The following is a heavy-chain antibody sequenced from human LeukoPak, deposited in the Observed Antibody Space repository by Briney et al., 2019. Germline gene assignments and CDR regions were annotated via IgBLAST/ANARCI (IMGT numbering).Heavy chain of an antibody. V-gene: IGHV3-23*01. J-gene: IGHJ4*02. CDR1: GFTFGDYA. CDR3: AKDINFDWIPSDY. D-gene: IGHD3-9*01. Sequence: GGSLRLSCTASGFTFGDYAMSWFRQAPGKGLEWVSTISGSGGSTYYPDSVKGRFTISRDNSKNTLYLQMNSLRAEDTAVYYCAKDINFDWIPSDYWGQGTLVTVSS. CDR2: ISGSGGST.